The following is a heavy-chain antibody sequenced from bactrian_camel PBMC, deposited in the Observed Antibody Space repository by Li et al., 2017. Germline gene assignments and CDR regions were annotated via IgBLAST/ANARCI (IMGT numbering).Heavy chain of an antibody. V-gene: IGHV3S53*01. D-gene: IGHD7*01. J-gene: IGHJ4*01. CDR3: AADYSGGNCPPPYVLYPYEY. Sequence: HVQLVESGGGSVQLGGSLTLSCVASVDIHCMGWFRQAPGSEREGVAAARPDERTYYTNSTKGRFTISRDRTKKAVYLQMSDLKSEDTAMYYCAADYSGGNCPPPYVLYPYEYAGHGTQVTVS. CDR2: ARPDERT. CDR1: VDIHC.